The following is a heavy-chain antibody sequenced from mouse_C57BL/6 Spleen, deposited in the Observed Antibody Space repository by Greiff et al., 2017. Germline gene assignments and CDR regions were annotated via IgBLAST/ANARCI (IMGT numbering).Heavy chain of an antibody. J-gene: IGHJ2*01. D-gene: IGHD1-1*01. CDR3: ARNYYGSSYLDY. CDR1: GFSLTGYG. CDR2: IWSGGST. V-gene: IGHV2-2*01. Sequence: QVQLKESGPGLVQPSQCLSITCTVSGFSLTGYGVNWVRQSPGKGLEWMGVIWSGGSTDYNAAFISRLSISKDNSKSQVFFKMNSLQADDTAIYYCARNYYGSSYLDYWGQGTTLTVSS.